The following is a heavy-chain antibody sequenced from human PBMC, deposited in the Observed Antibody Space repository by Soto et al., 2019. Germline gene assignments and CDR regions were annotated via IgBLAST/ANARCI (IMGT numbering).Heavy chain of an antibody. J-gene: IGHJ5*02. Sequence: SETLSLTCSLSGGSISSTFYYWGWTRQPPGKGLEWIGSIYYSGTTFYNASLKGRVTISVDTSKNQFSLSLTSVTATDTAVYFCARQKWEQPKWFDPWGQGTLVTVSS. CDR3: ARQKWEQPKWFDP. CDR2: IYYSGTT. V-gene: IGHV4-39*01. CDR1: GGSISSTFYY. D-gene: IGHD1-26*01.